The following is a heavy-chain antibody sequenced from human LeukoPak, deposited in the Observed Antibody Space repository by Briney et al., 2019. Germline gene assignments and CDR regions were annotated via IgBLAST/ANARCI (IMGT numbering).Heavy chain of an antibody. V-gene: IGHV3-74*01. J-gene: IGHJ4*02. CDR2: VNNDGSDT. CDR3: ARVGLYCNDGSCYDY. CDR1: GFALSSNW. Sequence: GGSWSSSGQALGFALSSNWRNWIRKVPGKGLVWFSRVNNDGSDTRYADSVKGRFTISRDNAKNTLYLQMNSLRAEDTAVYYCARVGLYCNDGSCYDYWGQGTLVTVSS. D-gene: IGHD2-15*01.